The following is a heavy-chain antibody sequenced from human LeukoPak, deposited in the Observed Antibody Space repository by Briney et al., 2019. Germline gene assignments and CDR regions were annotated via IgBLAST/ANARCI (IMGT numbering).Heavy chain of an antibody. D-gene: IGHD3-10*01. CDR3: AREKFAQDASGSY. J-gene: IGHJ4*02. CDR1: GFTVSSNY. Sequence: GGSLRLYCAASGFTVSSNYMSWVRQAPGKGLEWVSVIYSGGSRYYADSVKGRFTISRDNSKNTLYLQMNTLRAEDTAVYYCAREKFAQDASGSYWGQGSLVTVS. CDR2: IYSGGSR. V-gene: IGHV3-66*01.